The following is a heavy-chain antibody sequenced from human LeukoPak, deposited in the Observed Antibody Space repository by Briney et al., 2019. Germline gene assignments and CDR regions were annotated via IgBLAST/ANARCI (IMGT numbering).Heavy chain of an antibody. J-gene: IGHJ5*02. CDR2: IWYDGSNK. D-gene: IGHD3-3*01. CDR1: GFTFSSYG. V-gene: IGHV3-33*01. CDR3: ARDGPTIFGVVNWFDP. Sequence: GRSLRLSCAASGFTFSSYGMHWVRQAAGKGLEWVAVIWYDGSNKYYADSVKGRFTISRDNSKNTLYLQMNSLRAEDTAVYYCARDGPTIFGVVNWFDPWGQGTLVTVSS.